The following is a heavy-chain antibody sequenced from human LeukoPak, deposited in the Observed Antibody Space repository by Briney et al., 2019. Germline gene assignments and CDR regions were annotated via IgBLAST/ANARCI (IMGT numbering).Heavy chain of an antibody. D-gene: IGHD1-7*01. Sequence: GGSLRLSXAASGFTFRSYAMSWVRQAPGKGLEWVSAISGSGGSTYYADSVKGRFTISRDNSKNTLYLQMNSLRAEETAIYYCARGTIQAPGADYWGQGTLVTVSS. CDR2: ISGSGGST. J-gene: IGHJ4*02. V-gene: IGHV3-23*01. CDR3: ARGTIQAPGADY. CDR1: GFTFRSYA.